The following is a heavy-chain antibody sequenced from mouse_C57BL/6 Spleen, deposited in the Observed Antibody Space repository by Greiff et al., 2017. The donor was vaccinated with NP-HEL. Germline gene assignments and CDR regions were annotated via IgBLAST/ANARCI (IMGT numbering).Heavy chain of an antibody. CDR3: ARSGYYGSLDY. CDR1: GFTFTDYY. V-gene: IGHV7-3*01. D-gene: IGHD1-1*01. Sequence: EVMLVESGGGLVQPGGSLSLSCAASGFTFTDYYMSWVRQPPGKALEWLGFIRNKANGYTTEYSASVKGRFTISRANSQSILYLQMNALRAEDSATYYCARSGYYGSLDYWGQGTTLTVSS. CDR2: IRNKANGYTT. J-gene: IGHJ2*01.